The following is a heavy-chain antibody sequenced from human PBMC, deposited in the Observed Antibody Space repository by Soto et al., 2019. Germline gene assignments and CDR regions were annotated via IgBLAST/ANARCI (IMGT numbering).Heavy chain of an antibody. D-gene: IGHD2-2*01. Sequence: SVKVSCKASGGTFSSYAISWVRQAPGQGLEWMGGIIPIFGTANYAQKFQGRVTITADKSTGTAYMELSSLRSEDTAVYYCACGDIVVVPAAISWFDPWGQGTLVTVSS. CDR2: IIPIFGTA. V-gene: IGHV1-69*06. CDR3: ACGDIVVVPAAISWFDP. J-gene: IGHJ5*02. CDR1: GGTFSSYA.